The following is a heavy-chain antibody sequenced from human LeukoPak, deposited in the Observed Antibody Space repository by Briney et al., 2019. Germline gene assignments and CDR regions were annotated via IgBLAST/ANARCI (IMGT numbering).Heavy chain of an antibody. J-gene: IGHJ5*02. Sequence: PGGSLRLSCAASGFTFSSYAMSWVRQAPGKGLEWVSGITASAHIKYYADSVKGRFSISRDNSNNTLYLQINGLRAEDTAVYYCAKAGSGWYGDSPSESWGQGILVTVSS. CDR2: ITASAHIK. CDR3: AKAGSGWYGDSPSES. V-gene: IGHV3-23*01. D-gene: IGHD6-19*01. CDR1: GFTFSSYA.